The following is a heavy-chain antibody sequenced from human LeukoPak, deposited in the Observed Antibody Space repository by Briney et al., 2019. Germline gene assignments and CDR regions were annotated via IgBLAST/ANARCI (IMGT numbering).Heavy chain of an antibody. V-gene: IGHV4-30-2*01. CDR1: GGSISSSGYS. CDR2: IYHSGST. J-gene: IGHJ4*02. CDR3: ATYYYGSGSYPFDY. D-gene: IGHD3-10*01. Sequence: SQTLSLTCAVSGGSISSSGYSWSWIRQPPGKGLEWIGYIYHSGSTYYNPSLKSRVTISVDTSKNQFSLKLSSVTAADTAVYYCATYYYGSGSYPFDYWGQGTLVTVSS.